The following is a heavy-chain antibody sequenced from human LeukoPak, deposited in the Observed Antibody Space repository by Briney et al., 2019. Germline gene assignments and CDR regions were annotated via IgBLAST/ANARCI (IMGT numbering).Heavy chain of an antibody. D-gene: IGHD4-17*01. CDR2: ISGSGGST. J-gene: IGHJ4*02. V-gene: IGHV3-23*01. CDR3: AKDLYRLSTATYYFDY. Sequence: GGSLRLSCAASGFTFSSYAMSWVRQAPGKGLEWVSAISGSGGSTYYADSVKGRFTISRDNSKNTLYLQMNSLRAEDTAVYYCAKDLYRLSTATYYFDYWGQGTLVTVSS. CDR1: GFTFSSYA.